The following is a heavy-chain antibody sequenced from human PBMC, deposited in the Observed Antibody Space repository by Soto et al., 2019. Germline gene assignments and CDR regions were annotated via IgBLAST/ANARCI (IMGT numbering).Heavy chain of an antibody. V-gene: IGHV4-39*07. Sequence: SETLSLTCTVSGGSISSSSYYWGWIRQPPGKGLEWIGSIYYSGSTYYNPSLKSRVTISVDTSKNQFSLKRSSVTAADTAVYYCARDLLEWLLWDYWGQGTLVTVSS. CDR1: GGSISSSSYY. D-gene: IGHD3-3*01. CDR2: IYYSGST. J-gene: IGHJ4*02. CDR3: ARDLLEWLLWDY.